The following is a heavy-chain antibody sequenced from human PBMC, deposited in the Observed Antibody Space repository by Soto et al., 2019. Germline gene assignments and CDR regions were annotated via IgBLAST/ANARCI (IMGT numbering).Heavy chain of an antibody. Sequence: ASVKVSCKASGYTFTSYAMHWVRQAPGQRLEWMGWINAGNGNTKYSQKFQGRVTITRDTSASTAYMELCSLRSEDMAVYYCARGGIVVVVAATPEDGYYYYMDVWGKGTTVTVSS. CDR2: INAGNGNT. CDR1: GYTFTSYA. CDR3: ARGGIVVVVAATPEDGYYYYMDV. V-gene: IGHV1-3*01. J-gene: IGHJ6*03. D-gene: IGHD2-15*01.